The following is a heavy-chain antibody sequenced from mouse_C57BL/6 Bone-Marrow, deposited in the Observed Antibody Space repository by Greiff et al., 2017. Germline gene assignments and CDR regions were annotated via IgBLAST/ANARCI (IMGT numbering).Heavy chain of an antibody. CDR3: ARNLYYGYVGYFDV. D-gene: IGHD2-2*01. CDR2: IDPSDSYT. J-gene: IGHJ1*03. Sequence: VQLQQPGAELVMPGASVKLSCKASGYTFTSYWMHWVKQRPGQGLEWIGEIDPSDSYTNYNQKFKGKSTLTVDKSSSTAYMQLSSLTSEDSAVYYCARNLYYGYVGYFDVWGTGATGPFSS. CDR1: GYTFTSYW. V-gene: IGHV1-69*01.